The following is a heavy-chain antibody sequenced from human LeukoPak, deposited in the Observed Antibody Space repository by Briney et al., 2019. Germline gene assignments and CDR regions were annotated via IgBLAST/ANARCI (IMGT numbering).Heavy chain of an antibody. Sequence: GAPLQISCQGAGSIFTSSWNSWGRQLPGKGEEWRGRIAPSNSYTNYSPSFQGHVTISADKSISTAYLQWSSLQYSDTAMYYCARHRDCSVGSCYPDYWGQGTLVTVSS. CDR1: GSIFTSSW. CDR2: IAPSNSYT. J-gene: IGHJ4*02. CDR3: ARHRDCSVGSCYPDY. D-gene: IGHD2-15*01. V-gene: IGHV5-10-1*01.